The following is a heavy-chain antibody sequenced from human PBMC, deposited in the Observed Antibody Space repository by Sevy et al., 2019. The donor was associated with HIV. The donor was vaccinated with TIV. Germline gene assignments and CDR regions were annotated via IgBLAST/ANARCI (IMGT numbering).Heavy chain of an antibody. J-gene: IGHJ4*02. D-gene: IGHD1-26*01. CDR1: GGSITSLY. Sequence: SETLSLTCTVSGGSITSLYWNWIRQPPGKGLEWIANIYYNGHINYNPSLKSRVTLSLDTSKNQFSLRLSSVTAADTAMYYCAGENAWGRGYSWGQGTRATVSS. CDR2: IYYNGHI. V-gene: IGHV4-59*08. CDR3: AGENAWGRGYS.